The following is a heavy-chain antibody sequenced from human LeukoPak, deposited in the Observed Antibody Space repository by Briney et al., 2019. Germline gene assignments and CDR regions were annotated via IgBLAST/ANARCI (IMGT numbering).Heavy chain of an antibody. Sequence: GGSLRLSCAASGFTFSNYAMGWVRQAPGKGLEWVSGISGSGGSTYYADSVRGRFTISRDNSKNTLYLQMNSLRAEDTAVYYCAKAGTGGYSGYDKSYFDYWGQGTLVTVSS. V-gene: IGHV3-23*01. D-gene: IGHD5-12*01. CDR1: GFTFSNYA. CDR2: ISGSGGST. CDR3: AKAGTGGYSGYDKSYFDY. J-gene: IGHJ4*02.